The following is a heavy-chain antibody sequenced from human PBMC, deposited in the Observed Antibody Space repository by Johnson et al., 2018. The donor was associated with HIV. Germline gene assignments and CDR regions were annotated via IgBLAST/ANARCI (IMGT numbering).Heavy chain of an antibody. CDR2: ISYDGSNK. Sequence: QVQLVESGGGVVQPGRSLRLSCAASGFTFSSYAMHWVRQAPGKGLEWVAVISYDGSNKYYADSVKGRFTISRDNSKNTLYLQMNSLKAEDTAVYYCARASYYYGSADIWGQGTMVTVSS. CDR3: ARASYYYGSADI. V-gene: IGHV3-30-3*01. J-gene: IGHJ3*02. CDR1: GFTFSSYA. D-gene: IGHD3-10*01.